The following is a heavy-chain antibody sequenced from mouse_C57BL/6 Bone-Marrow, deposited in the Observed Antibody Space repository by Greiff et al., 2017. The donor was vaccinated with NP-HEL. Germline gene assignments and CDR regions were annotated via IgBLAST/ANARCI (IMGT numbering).Heavy chain of an antibody. CDR3: ARGADYSNLHWYFDV. D-gene: IGHD2-5*01. J-gene: IGHJ1*03. CDR1: GYTFTDYY. CDR2: INPYNGGT. Sequence: EVQLQQSGPVLVKPGASVKMSCKASGYTFTDYYMNWVKQSHGKSLEWIGVINPYNGGTSYNQKFKGKATLTVDKSSSTAYMEINSLTSEDSAVYYCARGADYSNLHWYFDVWGTGTTVTVSS. V-gene: IGHV1-19*01.